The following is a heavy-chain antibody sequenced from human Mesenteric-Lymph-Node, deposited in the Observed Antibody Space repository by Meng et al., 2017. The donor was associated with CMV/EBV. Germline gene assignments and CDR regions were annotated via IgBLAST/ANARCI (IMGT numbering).Heavy chain of an antibody. CDR2: IDPNSGGT. CDR3: ARGSGDWFDP. J-gene: IGHJ5*02. D-gene: IGHD1-26*01. V-gene: IGHV1-2*02. Sequence: ASVKVSCKASGYTFTTYYLHWVRQAPGQGLEWMGWIDPNSGGTNYAQKFQGKFTMTRDTSISTASIEVSSLRSDDTAVYYCARGSGDWFDPWGQGTLVTVSS. CDR1: GYTFTTYY.